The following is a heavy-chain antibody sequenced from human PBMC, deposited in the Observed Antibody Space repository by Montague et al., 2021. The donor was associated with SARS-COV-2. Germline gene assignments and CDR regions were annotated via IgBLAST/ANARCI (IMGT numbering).Heavy chain of an antibody. V-gene: IGHV4-59*01. D-gene: IGHD3-10*01. J-gene: IGHJ3*01. CDR3: ARMQWLGVRAFDV. CDR1: GGSISNYY. CDR2: IYYSGNT. Sequence: SETLSLTCTVSGGSISNYYWNWTRQPSGKGLEWIGYIYYSGNTNYNPSLKGRVTMSLDTPKTQFSLKLTPVTAADTAAYYCARMQWLGVRAFDVWGQGTLVTVSS.